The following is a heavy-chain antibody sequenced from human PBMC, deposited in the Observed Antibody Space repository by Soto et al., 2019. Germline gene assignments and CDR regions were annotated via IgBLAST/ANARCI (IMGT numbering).Heavy chain of an antibody. Sequence: SVKVSCKASGGTFSSYAISWVRQAPGQGLEWMGGIIPIFGTANYAQKFQGRVTITADESTSTAYMELSSLRSEDTAVYYCARGGGSGWQTGFDPWGQGALVTVSS. CDR3: ARGGGSGWQTGFDP. V-gene: IGHV1-69*13. D-gene: IGHD6-19*01. CDR1: GGTFSSYA. CDR2: IIPIFGTA. J-gene: IGHJ5*02.